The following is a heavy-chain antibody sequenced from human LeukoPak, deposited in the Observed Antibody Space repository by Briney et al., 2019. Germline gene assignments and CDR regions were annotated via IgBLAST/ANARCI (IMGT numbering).Heavy chain of an antibody. CDR1: GFTFDDYG. D-gene: IGHD3-16*01. CDR2: INWNGGST. J-gene: IGHJ6*03. CDR3: ARGMGAADYYYYMDV. V-gene: IGHV3-20*04. Sequence: PWGSLRLSCAASGFTFDDYGMSWVRQAPGKGLEWVSGINWNGGSTGYADSVKGRFTISRDNAKNSLYLQMNSLRAEDTALYYCARGMGAADYYYYMDVWGKGTTVTVSS.